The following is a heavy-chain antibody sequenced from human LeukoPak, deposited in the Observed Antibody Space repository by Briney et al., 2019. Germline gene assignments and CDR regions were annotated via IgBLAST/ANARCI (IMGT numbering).Heavy chain of an antibody. J-gene: IGHJ4*02. Sequence: GGSLRLSCAASGFTFSSYSMHWVRQAPGKGLEWVAFLRYDGSNKFYADSVKGRFTISRDNSKNTLYLQINSLRAEDTAVYYCAKSAVRGVPVLGNWGQGTLVTVSS. V-gene: IGHV3-30*02. CDR1: GFTFSSYS. D-gene: IGHD3-3*01. CDR2: LRYDGSNK. CDR3: AKSAVRGVPVLGN.